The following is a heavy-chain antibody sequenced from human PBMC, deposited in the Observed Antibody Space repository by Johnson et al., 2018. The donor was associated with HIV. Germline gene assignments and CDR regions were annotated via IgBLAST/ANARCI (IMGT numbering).Heavy chain of an antibody. J-gene: IGHJ3*02. CDR1: GFTVSSNY. V-gene: IGHV3-30*18. D-gene: IGHD3-22*01. CDR3: ANFRYYYDTHDSFDI. Sequence: QVQLVESGGGLVQPGGSLRLSCAASGFTVSSNYMSWVRQAPGKGLEWVAVISSDGSNKYYADSVKGRFTISRDNSKNTLYLQLNSLRAEDTAVYYCANFRYYYDTHDSFDIWGQGTMVTVSS. CDR2: ISSDGSNK.